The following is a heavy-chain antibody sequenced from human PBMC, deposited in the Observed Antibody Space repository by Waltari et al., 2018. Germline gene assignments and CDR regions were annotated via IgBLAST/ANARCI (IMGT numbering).Heavy chain of an antibody. V-gene: IGHV4-61*02. CDR2: IYTSGST. D-gene: IGHD6-25*01. J-gene: IGHJ6*02. Sequence: QVQLQESGPGLVKPSQTLSLTCTVSGGSISSGSYSWSWIRQPAGKGLEWIGRIYTSGSTNHNPALKSRVTISGDTSKNQFSLKLSSVTAADTAVYYCARSFRLDRLNYGMDVWGQGTTVTVSS. CDR1: GGSISSGSYS. CDR3: ARSFRLDRLNYGMDV.